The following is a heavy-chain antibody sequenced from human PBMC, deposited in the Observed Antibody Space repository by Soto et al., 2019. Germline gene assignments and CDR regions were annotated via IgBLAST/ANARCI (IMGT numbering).Heavy chain of an antibody. Sequence: EVQLVESGGGLVKPGGSLRLSCAASGFTFSSYSMNWVRQAPGKGLEWVSSISSSSSYIYYADSVEGRFTISRDNAKNSLYLQMNSLRAEDTAVYYCARGGVAEYYFDYWGQGTLVTVSS. V-gene: IGHV3-21*01. J-gene: IGHJ4*02. D-gene: IGHD2-21*01. CDR3: ARGGVAEYYFDY. CDR1: GFTFSSYS. CDR2: ISSSSSYI.